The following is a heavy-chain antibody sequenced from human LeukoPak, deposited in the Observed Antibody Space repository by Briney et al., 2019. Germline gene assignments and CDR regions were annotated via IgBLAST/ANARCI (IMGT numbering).Heavy chain of an antibody. CDR2: IYHSGNT. J-gene: IGHJ4*02. Sequence: PSETLSLTCTVSGDSIKNYYWSWIRQSPGKGLEWIGYIYHSGNTNYNPSLKSRLTMSIDTSKNQFSLNLNPVTAADTAVYYCARGNYGSGSYYVVDFDYWGQGTLVTVSS. CDR3: ARGNYGSGSYYVVDFDY. V-gene: IGHV4-59*01. D-gene: IGHD3-10*01. CDR1: GDSIKNYY.